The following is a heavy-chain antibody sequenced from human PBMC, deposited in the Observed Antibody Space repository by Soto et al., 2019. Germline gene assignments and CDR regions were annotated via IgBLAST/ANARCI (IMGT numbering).Heavy chain of an antibody. CDR2: ISYSGST. V-gene: IGHV4-31*03. CDR1: GGSISSGGYY. CDR3: ARGVLH. J-gene: IGHJ4*01. Sequence: QVQLQESGPGLVQPSQTLSLTCTVSGGSISSGGYYWSWIRQHPGTGLEWIGQISYSGSTYYNTSLNISVTISVATSRTQFSLIVNSVTAADTAVYYCARGVLHWGQGTLVTVSS.